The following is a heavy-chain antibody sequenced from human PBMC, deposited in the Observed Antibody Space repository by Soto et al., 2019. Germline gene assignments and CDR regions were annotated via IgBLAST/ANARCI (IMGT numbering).Heavy chain of an antibody. CDR3: ARDGYSSSWYVGGFDY. CDR2: IYYSGST. J-gene: IGHJ4*02. CDR1: GGSISSSSYY. D-gene: IGHD6-13*01. Sequence: QLQLQESGPGLVKPSETLSLTCTVSGGSISSSSYYWGWIRQPPGKGLEWIGSIYYSGSTYYNPSLKSRVTISVDTSKTQFSLKLSSGTAADTAVYYCARDGYSSSWYVGGFDYWGQGTLVTVSS. V-gene: IGHV4-39*02.